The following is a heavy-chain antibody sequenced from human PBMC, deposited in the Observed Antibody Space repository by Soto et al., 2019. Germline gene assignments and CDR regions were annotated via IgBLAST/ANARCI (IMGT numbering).Heavy chain of an antibody. CDR2: ISSSSSTI. CDR1: GFTFSSYS. J-gene: IGHJ6*02. CDR3: AKDLGLAVAGPRVLRYGVMDV. V-gene: IGHV3-48*02. Sequence: GGSLRLSCAASGFTFSSYSMNWVRQAPGKGLEWVSYISSSSSTIYYADSVKGRFTISRDNAKNSLYLQMNRLRDENKAVYYCAKDLGLAVAGPRVLRYGVMDVWGQGTTVTVSS. D-gene: IGHD6-19*01.